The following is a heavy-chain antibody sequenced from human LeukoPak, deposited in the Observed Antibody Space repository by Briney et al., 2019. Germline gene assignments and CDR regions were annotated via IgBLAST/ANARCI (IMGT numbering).Heavy chain of an antibody. CDR2: ISGSGDST. CDR1: EFTFTSYE. CDR3: AKDRVAGRRPLLELGY. V-gene: IGHV3-23*01. D-gene: IGHD6-19*01. Sequence: GGSLRLSCAASEFTFTSYELNWVRQAPGKGLEWVSAISGSGDSTYYADSVKGRFTISRDKSKNTLYLQMNSLRAEDTAVYYCAKDRVAGRRPLLELGYWGQGTLVTVSS. J-gene: IGHJ4*02.